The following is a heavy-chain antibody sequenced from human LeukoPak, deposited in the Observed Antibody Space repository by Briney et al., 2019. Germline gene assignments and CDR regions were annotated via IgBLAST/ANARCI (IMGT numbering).Heavy chain of an antibody. V-gene: IGHV3-23*01. CDR2: VSDSGDTT. J-gene: IGHJ1*01. CDR3: AKGSSGDYYH. CDR1: GFTFSSDT. Sequence: GGSLRLSCVASGFTFSSDTMTWVRQAPGGALEWVSSVSDSGDTTSYADSVKGRFTISRDNSKNTLYLQMYSLRAEDTATYYCAKGSSGDYYHWGQGTLVTVSS. D-gene: IGHD3-10*01.